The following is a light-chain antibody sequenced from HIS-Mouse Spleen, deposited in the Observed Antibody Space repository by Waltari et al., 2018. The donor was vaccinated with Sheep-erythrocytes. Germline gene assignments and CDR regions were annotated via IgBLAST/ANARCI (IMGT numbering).Light chain of an antibody. CDR3: QQSYSTPPLT. V-gene: IGKV1-39*01. J-gene: IGKJ4*01. Sequence: DIQMTQSPSSLSASVGDRVTITCRASQSISGYLNWYQQKPGKAPKLLIYAASSLQSGVPSRFSGSGSGTDLTLTISSLQPEDFATYYCQQSYSTPPLTFGGGTKVEIK. CDR2: AAS. CDR1: QSISGY.